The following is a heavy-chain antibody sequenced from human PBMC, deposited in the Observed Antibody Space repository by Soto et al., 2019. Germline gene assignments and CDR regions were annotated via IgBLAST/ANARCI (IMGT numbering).Heavy chain of an antibody. CDR1: GLTLSSYG. Sequence: PAGCLGLSCAASGLTLSSYGMPWVRQAPRKGPVWVSRINPGETNTNYADSVKGRFTISRDNAKNTLYLQMNSLIAEDTAVYYCARDTFGPRDYWGPGTLVTVSS. V-gene: IGHV3-74*01. CDR2: INPGETNT. CDR3: ARDTFGPRDY. D-gene: IGHD3-16*01. J-gene: IGHJ4*02.